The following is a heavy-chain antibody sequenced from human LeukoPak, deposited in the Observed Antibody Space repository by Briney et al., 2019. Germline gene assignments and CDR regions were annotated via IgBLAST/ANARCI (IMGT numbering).Heavy chain of an antibody. CDR2: IKYSGST. D-gene: IGHD1-20*01. J-gene: IGHJ4*02. CDR3: ASVDYNWNYFHY. CDR1: GGSINSRNYF. V-gene: IGHV4-39*01. Sequence: SETLSLTCAVSGGSINSRNYFWGWIRQPPGKGLEWIGSIKYSGSTYYKPSLQSRVTISVDTSKSQFSLKLSSVTAADTAVYYCASVDYNWNYFHYWGQGTLVTVSS.